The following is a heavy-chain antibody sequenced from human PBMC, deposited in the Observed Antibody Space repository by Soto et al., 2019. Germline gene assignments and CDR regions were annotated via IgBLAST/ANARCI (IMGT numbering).Heavy chain of an antibody. J-gene: IGHJ3*02. CDR1: GYTFTSYG. CDR3: ARAGYSSGWYAFDI. D-gene: IGHD6-19*01. Sequence: ASVKVSCKASGYTFTSYGISWVRQAPGQGLEWMGWISAYNGNTNYAQKLQGRVTMTTDTSTSTAYRELRSLRSDDTAVYYCARAGYSSGWYAFDIWGQGTMVTVSS. V-gene: IGHV1-18*01. CDR2: ISAYNGNT.